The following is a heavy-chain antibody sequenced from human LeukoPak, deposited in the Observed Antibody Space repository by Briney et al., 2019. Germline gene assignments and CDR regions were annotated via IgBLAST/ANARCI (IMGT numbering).Heavy chain of an antibody. CDR3: AREGSVVRGFDP. J-gene: IGHJ5*02. CDR1: GASVSSIGYS. V-gene: IGHV4-30-2*01. Sequence: SQTLSLTCGVSGASVSSIGYSWSWIRQPPGRGLEWIGYIYQSGSASYNPSLQSRVTMSVDTSKNQFSLKLSSVTAADTAVYYCAREGSVVRGFDPWGQGTLVTVSS. CDR2: IYQSGSA. D-gene: IGHD3-10*01.